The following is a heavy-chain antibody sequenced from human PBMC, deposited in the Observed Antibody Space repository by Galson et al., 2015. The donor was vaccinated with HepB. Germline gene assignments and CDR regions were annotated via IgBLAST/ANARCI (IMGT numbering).Heavy chain of an antibody. V-gene: IGHV4-34*01. CDR2: INHIGGT. CDR3: ARRGGSRLTATFDL. CDR1: GGSFSGLY. Sequence: ETLSLTCAVSGGSFSGLYWTWIRQSPDKGLEWIGEINHIGGTNYDPSLKSRATLSVDTSRKQFSLKLRSLNAADTAVYYCARRGGSRLTATFDLWGQGVVVTVSS. D-gene: IGHD2-15*01. J-gene: IGHJ4*02.